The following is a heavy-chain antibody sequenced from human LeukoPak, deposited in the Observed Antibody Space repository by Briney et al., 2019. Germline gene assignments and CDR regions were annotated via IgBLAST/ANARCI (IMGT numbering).Heavy chain of an antibody. CDR2: ISTYNGNT. D-gene: IGHD5-18*01. CDR3: ARERDTALAPYFDY. Sequence: GASVKVSCKASGYSFIRYAITWVRQAPGQGLEWIGWISTYNGNTNYAQSLQGRLTLTTDTSTNTAYMELRSLRSDDTAVYYCARERDTALAPYFDYWGQGTLVTVSS. CDR1: GYSFIRYA. J-gene: IGHJ4*02. V-gene: IGHV1-18*01.